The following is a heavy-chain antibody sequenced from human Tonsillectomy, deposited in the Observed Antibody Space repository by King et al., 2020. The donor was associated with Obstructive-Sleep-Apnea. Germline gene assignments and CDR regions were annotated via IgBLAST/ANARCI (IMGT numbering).Heavy chain of an antibody. CDR2: ISTGSSYM. CDR1: GFTLSNYR. D-gene: IGHD5-24*01. CDR3: ARDAYNSLMFDY. V-gene: IGHV3-21*01. Sequence: VQLVESGGGLVKPGGSLRVSCAASGFTLSNYRMNWVRQAPGKGLEWVSSISTGSSYMYYADSVRGRFTISRDNTKNSVSLQMNTLRADDTAVYYCARDAYNSLMFDYWGQGTLVTVSS. J-gene: IGHJ4*02.